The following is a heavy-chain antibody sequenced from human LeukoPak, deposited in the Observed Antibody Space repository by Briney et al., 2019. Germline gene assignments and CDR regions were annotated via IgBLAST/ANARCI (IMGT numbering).Heavy chain of an antibody. CDR1: GDSISSYY. CDR2: IYYSEST. V-gene: IGHV4-59*13. D-gene: IGHD2-2*01. Sequence: KPSETLSLTCTVSGDSISSYYWSWIRQPPGKGLEWIGYIYYSESTYYNPSLKSRVTTSVDTSKNQFSLKLTSVTAADTAVYYCAGGLLKGQLHLGYSYYMDVWGKGTTITVSS. CDR3: AGGLLKGQLHLGYSYYMDV. J-gene: IGHJ6*03.